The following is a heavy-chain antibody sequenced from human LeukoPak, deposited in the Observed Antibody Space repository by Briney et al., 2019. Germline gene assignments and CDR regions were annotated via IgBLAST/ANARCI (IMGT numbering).Heavy chain of an antibody. CDR1: GFVFSDYW. Sequence: GGSLRLSCTASGFVFSDYWMSWVRQAPGKGLEWLANINQDGSQTSYVDSVRGRFTVSRDNAKNSLYLQTSSLRADDTALYYCARDSTPRYSGYDWVFWGRGTLVTVSS. CDR3: ARDSTPRYSGYDWVF. D-gene: IGHD5-12*01. CDR2: INQDGSQT. J-gene: IGHJ4*02. V-gene: IGHV3-7*01.